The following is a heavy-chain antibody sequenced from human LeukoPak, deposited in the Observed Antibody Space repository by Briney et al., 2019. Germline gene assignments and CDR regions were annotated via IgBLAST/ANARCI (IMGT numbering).Heavy chain of an antibody. J-gene: IGHJ4*02. Sequence: DSVKVSCKASGYTFTGYYMHWVRQAPGQGLEWMGWINPNSGGTNYAQKFQGRVTMTRDTSISTAYMELSRLRSDDTAMYYCARDRLAARGTFDYWGQGTLVTVSS. D-gene: IGHD6-6*01. CDR2: INPNSGGT. V-gene: IGHV1-2*02. CDR1: GYTFTGYY. CDR3: ARDRLAARGTFDY.